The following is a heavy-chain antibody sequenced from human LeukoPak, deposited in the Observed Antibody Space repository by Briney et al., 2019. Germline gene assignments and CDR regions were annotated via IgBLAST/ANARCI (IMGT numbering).Heavy chain of an antibody. V-gene: IGHV4-34*01. CDR3: ATANYDSSGYYFGY. Sequence: PSETLSLTCAVYGGSFSGYYWSWIRQPPGKGLEWIGEINHSGSTNYNPSLKSRVTISVDTSKNQFSLKLSSVTAADTAVYYCATANYDSSGYYFGYWGQGTLVTVSS. CDR2: INHSGST. J-gene: IGHJ4*02. CDR1: GGSFSGYY. D-gene: IGHD3-22*01.